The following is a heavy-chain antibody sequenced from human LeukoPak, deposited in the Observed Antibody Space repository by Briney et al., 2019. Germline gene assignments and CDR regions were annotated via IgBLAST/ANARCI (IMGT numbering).Heavy chain of an antibody. CDR3: ASFHYYYGSGSRDY. V-gene: IGHV4-39*01. J-gene: IGHJ4*02. CDR1: GGSISSSSYY. D-gene: IGHD3-10*01. Sequence: SETLSLTCTVSGGSISSSSYYWGWIRQPPGTGLEWIGSIYYSGSTYYNPSLKSRVTISVDTSKNQFSLKLSSVTAADTAVYYCASFHYYYGSGSRDYWGQGTLVTVSS. CDR2: IYYSGST.